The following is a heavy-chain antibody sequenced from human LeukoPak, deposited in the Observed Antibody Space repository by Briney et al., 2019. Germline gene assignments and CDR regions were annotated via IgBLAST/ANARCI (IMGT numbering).Heavy chain of an antibody. CDR3: ARDGAVAGTRIYYGMDV. V-gene: IGHV1-46*01. CDR1: GYTFTSYY. Sequence: ASVKVSCKASGYTFTSYYMHWVRQAPGQGLEWMGIINPSGGSTSYAQKFQGRVTMTRDTSISTAYMELSRLRSDDTAVYYCARDGAVAGTRIYYGMDVWGQGTTVTVSS. D-gene: IGHD6-19*01. J-gene: IGHJ6*02. CDR2: INPSGGST.